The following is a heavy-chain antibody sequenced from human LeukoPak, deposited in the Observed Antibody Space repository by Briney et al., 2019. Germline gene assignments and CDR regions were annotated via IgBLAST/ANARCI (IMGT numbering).Heavy chain of an antibody. V-gene: IGHV3-74*01. D-gene: IGHD6-13*01. CDR3: ARDLGIAAAGVWYFDL. J-gene: IGHJ2*01. Sequence: PGGSLRLSCAASGFTFSSYWMHWVRQVPGKGLVWVSRINSDGSSTRYADSVKGRFTISRDNAKNTLYLQMNSLRAEDTAVYYCARDLGIAAAGVWYFDLWGRGTLVTVSS. CDR1: GFTFSSYW. CDR2: INSDGSST.